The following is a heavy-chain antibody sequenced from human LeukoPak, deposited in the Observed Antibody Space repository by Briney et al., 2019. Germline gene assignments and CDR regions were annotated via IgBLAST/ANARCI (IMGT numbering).Heavy chain of an antibody. Sequence: KPGGSLRLSCAASGFTFSSYSMNWVRQAPGKGLEWVSSISSSSNYIHYADSVKGRFTISRDNAKNSLYLQMNSLRAEDTAVYYCAREWEYYDILTGTTASFDYWGQGTLVTASS. V-gene: IGHV3-21*01. CDR3: AREWEYYDILTGTTASFDY. CDR2: ISSSSNYI. J-gene: IGHJ4*02. CDR1: GFTFSSYS. D-gene: IGHD3-9*01.